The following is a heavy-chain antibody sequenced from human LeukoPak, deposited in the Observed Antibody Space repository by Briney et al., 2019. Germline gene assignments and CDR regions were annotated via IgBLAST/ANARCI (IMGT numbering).Heavy chain of an antibody. CDR3: ARAWSSIVATTTYLDY. CDR2: ISGSGGST. J-gene: IGHJ4*02. V-gene: IGHV3-23*01. Sequence: GGSLRLSCAASGFTFSSYAMSWVRQAPGKGLEWVSAISGSGGSTYYADSVKGRFTISRDNAKNSLYLQMNSLRAEDTAVYYCARAWSSIVATTTYLDYWGQGTLVTVSS. D-gene: IGHD5-12*01. CDR1: GFTFSSYA.